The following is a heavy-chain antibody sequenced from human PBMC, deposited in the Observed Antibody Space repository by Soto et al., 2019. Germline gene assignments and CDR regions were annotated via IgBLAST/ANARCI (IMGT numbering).Heavy chain of an antibody. D-gene: IGHD2-8*01. J-gene: IGHJ6*02. Sequence: QLQLQESGSGLVKPSQTLSLTCAVSGGSISSGGYSWSWIRQPPGKGLEWIGYIYHSGSTYYNPSLKSRVTISVDRSKNQFSLKLSSVTAADTAVYYCARGYRYCTNGVCSHNYGMDVWGQGTTVTVSS. CDR3: ARGYRYCTNGVCSHNYGMDV. CDR2: IYHSGST. CDR1: GGSISSGGYS. V-gene: IGHV4-30-2*01.